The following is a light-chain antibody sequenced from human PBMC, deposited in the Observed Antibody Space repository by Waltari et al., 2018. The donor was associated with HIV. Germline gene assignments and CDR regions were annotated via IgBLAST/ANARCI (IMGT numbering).Light chain of an antibody. CDR2: DDS. V-gene: IGLV3-21*02. CDR3: QVWDSSSDHYV. J-gene: IGLJ1*01. Sequence: SYVLPQPPSVSEAPGQTARFTCGGNKIGSRRSHRYQQKPGQAPVLVVYDDSDRPSGIPERFSGSNAGNTATLTISRVEAGDEADYYCQVWDSSSDHYVFGTGTKVTVL. CDR1: KIGSRR.